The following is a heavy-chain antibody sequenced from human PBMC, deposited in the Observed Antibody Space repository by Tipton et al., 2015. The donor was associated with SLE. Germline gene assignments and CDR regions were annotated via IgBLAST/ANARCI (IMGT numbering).Heavy chain of an antibody. D-gene: IGHD6-13*01. CDR2: IYYDGRT. CDR1: GYSISGAYY. CDR3: ARRPGGTGFDP. V-gene: IGHV4-38-2*01. J-gene: IGHJ5*02. Sequence: TLSLTCAVSGYSISGAYYWGWIRQPPGKGLEWIGDIYYDGRTNYNPSLTSRVTISVDKTKNQVFLRLTSVTAADTAVYYCARRPGGTGFDPWGQGSPVIVSS.